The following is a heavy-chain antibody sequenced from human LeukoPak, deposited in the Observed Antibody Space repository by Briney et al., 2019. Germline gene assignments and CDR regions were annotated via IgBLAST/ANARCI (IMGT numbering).Heavy chain of an antibody. J-gene: IGHJ4*02. CDR1: GYTFTGYH. Sequence: ASVKVSCKASGYTFTGYHIHWVRQAPGQGLEWMGWINPKSGGTNYAQKFEGWVTMTRDTSMSTVYMELRSLGSDDTAVYYCARGAQQWMPPSYFDYWGQGTLVTVSS. D-gene: IGHD6-19*01. CDR2: INPKSGGT. CDR3: ARGAQQWMPPSYFDY. V-gene: IGHV1-2*04.